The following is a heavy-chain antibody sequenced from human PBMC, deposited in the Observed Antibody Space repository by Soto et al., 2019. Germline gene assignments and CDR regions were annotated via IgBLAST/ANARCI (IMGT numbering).Heavy chain of an antibody. D-gene: IGHD6-19*01. CDR1: GFTLSNNG. J-gene: IGHJ5*02. Sequence: EVQMLESGGGLVQPGGSLRLSCAASGFTLSNNGMTWARQAPGKGLEWVADILGSGARTYYADSVRGRFTISKDSSKNILYLEMSSLRAEDTAVYYCSGHGSGSAWGQGTLVTVAS. V-gene: IGHV3-23*01. CDR2: ILGSGART. CDR3: SGHGSGSA.